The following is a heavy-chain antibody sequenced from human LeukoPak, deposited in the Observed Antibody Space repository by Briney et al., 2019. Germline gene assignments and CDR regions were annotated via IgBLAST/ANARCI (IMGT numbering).Heavy chain of an antibody. J-gene: IGHJ4*02. CDR1: GFAFSDYY. D-gene: IGHD6-19*01. V-gene: IGHV3-11*01. CDR2: ISSSGSTI. Sequence: GGSLRLSCAASGFAFSDYYMSWIRQAPGKGLEWVSYISSSGSTIYYADSVKGRFTISRGNAKNSLYLQMNSLRAEDTAVYYCARDRRWLDTFDYWGQGTLVTVSS. CDR3: ARDRRWLDTFDY.